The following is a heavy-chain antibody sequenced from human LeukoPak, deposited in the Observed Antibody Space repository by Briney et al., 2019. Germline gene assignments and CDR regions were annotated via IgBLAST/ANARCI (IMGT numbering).Heavy chain of an antibody. V-gene: IGHV1-18*01. CDR2: ISAYNGNT. CDR3: ARDPSYDSSGYPNWFDP. Sequence: GASVKVSFKASGYTFTSYGITWVRLAPGQGLEWMGWISAYNGNTNYAQMFQGRVIMTTDTPTNTAYMELRSLRADDTAMYYCARDPSYDSSGYPNWFDPWGQGTLVTVSS. D-gene: IGHD3-22*01. CDR1: GYTFTSYG. J-gene: IGHJ5*02.